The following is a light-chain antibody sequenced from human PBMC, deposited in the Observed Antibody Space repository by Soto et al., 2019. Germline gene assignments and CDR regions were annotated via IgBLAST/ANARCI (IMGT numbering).Light chain of an antibody. CDR2: GAS. CDR3: QQYVRSLWT. Sequence: EVVLTQSPGTLSVSPGERATLSCRASQSVSSNYLAWYQQKPGQAPRLLIYGASSRAPGIPDRFSGSGSGTDFTLTISRLGPEDFAVYYCQQYVRSLWTFGQGTKVEI. J-gene: IGKJ1*01. CDR1: QSVSSNY. V-gene: IGKV3-20*01.